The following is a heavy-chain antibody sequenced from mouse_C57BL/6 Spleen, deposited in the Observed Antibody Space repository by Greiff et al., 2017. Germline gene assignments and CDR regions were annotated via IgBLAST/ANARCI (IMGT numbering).Heavy chain of an antibody. CDR1: GYTFTSYW. J-gene: IGHJ2*01. CDR3: ARSGSNVYFSY. Sequence: VQLQQPGAELVRPGSSVKLSCKASGYTFTSYWMHWVKQRPIQGLEWIGNIDPSDSETHYNQKFKDKAPLTVDKSSSTAYMQHSSLTSEDSAVYYCARSGSNVYFSYWGQGTTLTVSS. CDR2: IDPSDSET. D-gene: IGHD1-1*01. V-gene: IGHV1-52*01.